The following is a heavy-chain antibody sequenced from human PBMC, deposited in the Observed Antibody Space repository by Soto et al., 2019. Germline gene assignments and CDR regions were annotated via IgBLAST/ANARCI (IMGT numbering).Heavy chain of an antibody. CDR3: ARDSSYSGSYYGWDFDY. V-gene: IGHV3-30-3*01. CDR1: GFTFSSYA. D-gene: IGHD1-26*01. J-gene: IGHJ4*02. CDR2: ISYDGSNK. Sequence: QPGGSLRLSCAASGFTFSSYAMHGVRQAPGKGLEWVAVISYDGSNKYYADSVKGRFTISRDNSKNTLYLQMNSLRAEDTAVYYCARDSSYSGSYYGWDFDYWGQGTLVTVSS.